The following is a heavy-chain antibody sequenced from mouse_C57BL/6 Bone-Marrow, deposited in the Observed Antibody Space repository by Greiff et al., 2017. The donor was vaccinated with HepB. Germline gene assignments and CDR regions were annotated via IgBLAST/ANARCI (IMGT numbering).Heavy chain of an antibody. CDR1: GYTFTSYW. CDR2: INPSNGGT. D-gene: IGHD2-4*01. Sequence: QVQLQQPGTELVKPGASVKLSCKASGYTFTSYWMHWVKQRPGQGLEWIGNINPSNGGTNYNEKFQSKATLTVDKSSSTAYMQLSSLTSEDSAVYYCARSRLRRYWYFDVWGTGTTVTVSS. J-gene: IGHJ1*03. V-gene: IGHV1-53*01. CDR3: ARSRLRRYWYFDV.